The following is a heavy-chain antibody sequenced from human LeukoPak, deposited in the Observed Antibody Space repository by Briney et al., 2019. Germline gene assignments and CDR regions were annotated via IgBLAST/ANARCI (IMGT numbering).Heavy chain of an antibody. CDR3: AKDHVNAGRLDY. CDR1: GFTFSSYG. CDR2: ISGSGGST. V-gene: IGHV3-23*01. Sequence: GGSLRLSCAASGFTFSSYGMSWVRQAPGKGLEWVSAISGSGGSTYYADSVKGRFTISRDNSKNMVYLQMDNLRAEDTALYYCAKDHVNAGRLDYWGQGTPVTVS. D-gene: IGHD6-13*01. J-gene: IGHJ4*02.